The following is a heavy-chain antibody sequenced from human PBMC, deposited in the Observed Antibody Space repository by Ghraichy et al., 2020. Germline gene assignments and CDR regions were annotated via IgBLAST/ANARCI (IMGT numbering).Heavy chain of an antibody. D-gene: IGHD6-19*01. Sequence: GGSLRLSCAASGFTFSSYGMHWVRQAPGKGLEWVAFIRYDGSNKYYADSVKGRFTISRDNSKNTLYLQMNSLRAEDTAVYYCAKDEGRQWLVRGYFQHWGQGTLVTVSS. V-gene: IGHV3-30*02. CDR3: AKDEGRQWLVRGYFQH. CDR2: IRYDGSNK. J-gene: IGHJ1*01. CDR1: GFTFSSYG.